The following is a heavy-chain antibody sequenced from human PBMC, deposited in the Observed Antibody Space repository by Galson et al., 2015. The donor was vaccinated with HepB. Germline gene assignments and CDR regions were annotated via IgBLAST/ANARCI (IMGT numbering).Heavy chain of an antibody. CDR1: GYTFTSYG. Sequence: QSGAEVTKPGASVKVPCTASGYTFTSYGISWVRQAPGQGLEWMGWISAYNGNTNYAQKLQGRVTMTTDTSTSTAYMELRSLRSDDTAVYYCASVVWGSYRHDYWGQGTLVTVSS. D-gene: IGHD3-16*02. CDR2: ISAYNGNT. CDR3: ASVVWGSYRHDY. J-gene: IGHJ4*02. V-gene: IGHV1-18*01.